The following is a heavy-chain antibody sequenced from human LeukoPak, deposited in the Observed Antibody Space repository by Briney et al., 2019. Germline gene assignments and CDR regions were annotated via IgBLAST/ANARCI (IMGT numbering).Heavy chain of an antibody. D-gene: IGHD6-13*01. CDR2: INHSGST. CDR1: GGSFSGYY. J-gene: IGHJ4*02. Sequence: SETLSLTCAVYGGSFSGYYWSWIRQPPGKGLEWIGEINHSGSTNYNPSLKSRATISVDTPKNQFSLKLSSVTAADTAVYYCASTSYSSSSWGQGTLVTVSS. V-gene: IGHV4-34*01. CDR3: ASTSYSSSS.